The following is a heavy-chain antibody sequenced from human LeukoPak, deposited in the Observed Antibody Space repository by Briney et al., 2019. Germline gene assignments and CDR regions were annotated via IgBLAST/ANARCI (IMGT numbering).Heavy chain of an antibody. D-gene: IGHD3-22*01. CDR2: IYYSGST. J-gene: IGHJ4*02. CDR1: GGSISSSSYY. Sequence: SETLSLTCTVSGGSISSSSYYWGWIRQPPGKGLEWIGSIYYSGSTYYNPSLKSRVTISVDTFKNQFSLKLSSVPPADTAIYYCARRGYYDSSGLDYWGQGTLVAVSS. V-gene: IGHV4-39*07. CDR3: ARRGYYDSSGLDY.